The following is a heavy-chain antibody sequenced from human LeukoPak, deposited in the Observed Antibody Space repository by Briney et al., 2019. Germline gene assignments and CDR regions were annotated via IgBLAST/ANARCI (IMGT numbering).Heavy chain of an antibody. CDR3: ARGLYYYPVDY. Sequence: PSETLSLTCTVSGGSISSYCWSWIRQPPGKGLEWIGYIYYSGSTNYNPSLKSRVTILVDTSKNQFSLKLSSVTAADTAVYYCARGLYYYPVDYWGQGTLVTVSS. V-gene: IGHV4-59*01. D-gene: IGHD3-22*01. CDR1: GGSISSYC. CDR2: IYYSGST. J-gene: IGHJ4*02.